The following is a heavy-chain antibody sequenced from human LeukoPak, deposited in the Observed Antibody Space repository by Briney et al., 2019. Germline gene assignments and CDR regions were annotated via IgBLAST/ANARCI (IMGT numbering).Heavy chain of an antibody. CDR1: GFTFSSYA. V-gene: IGHV3-23*01. CDR2: ISANGGST. CDR3: AKQSWGSTYYFDY. Sequence: GGSLRLSCAASGFTFSSYAMSWVRQAPGKALEWVSAISANGGSTDYADSVKGRFAISRDSSKNTVHLQMNSLRAEDTAVYYCAKQSWGSTYYFDYWGQGTLVTVSS. D-gene: IGHD7-27*01. J-gene: IGHJ4*02.